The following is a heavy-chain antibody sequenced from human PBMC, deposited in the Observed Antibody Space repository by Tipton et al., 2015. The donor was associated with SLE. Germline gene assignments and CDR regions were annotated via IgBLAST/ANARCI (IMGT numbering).Heavy chain of an antibody. CDR1: GYTFTSYG. CDR3: ARDRSGGSLDY. CDR2: INPSGGST. Sequence: QLVQSGAEVKKPGASVKVSCKASGYTFTSYGISWVRQAPGQGLEWMGIINPSGGSTSYAQKFQGRVTMTRDTSTSTVYMELSSLRSEDTAVYYCARDRSGGSLDYWGQGTLVTVSS. J-gene: IGHJ4*02. D-gene: IGHD3-10*01. V-gene: IGHV1-46*01.